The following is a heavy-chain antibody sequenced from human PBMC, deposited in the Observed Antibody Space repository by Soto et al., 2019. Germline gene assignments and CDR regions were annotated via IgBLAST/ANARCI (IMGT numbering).Heavy chain of an antibody. D-gene: IGHD1-26*01. Sequence: KTSETLSLTCAVSGGSISSGGYSWSWIRQPPGKGLEWIGYIYHSGSTYYNPSLKSRVTISVDRSKNQFSLKLSSVTAADTAVYYCARGGVRANYYYYYGMDVWGQGTTVTVSS. CDR2: IYHSGST. V-gene: IGHV4-30-2*01. CDR1: GGSISSGGYS. J-gene: IGHJ6*02. CDR3: ARGGVRANYYYYYGMDV.